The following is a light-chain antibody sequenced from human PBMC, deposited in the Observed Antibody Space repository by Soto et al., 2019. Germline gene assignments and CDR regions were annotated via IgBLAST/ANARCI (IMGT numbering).Light chain of an antibody. Sequence: DIQMTQSPSSLSASVGDRVTITCRASQGSSNYLAWYQQKPGKVPKLLSYTASTLQSGVPSRFSGSGSGTDFTLTISSLQPEDVATYYCQKYNSALEGTFGQGTKVEIK. V-gene: IGKV1-27*01. CDR1: QGSSNY. CDR3: QKYNSALEGT. CDR2: TAS. J-gene: IGKJ1*01.